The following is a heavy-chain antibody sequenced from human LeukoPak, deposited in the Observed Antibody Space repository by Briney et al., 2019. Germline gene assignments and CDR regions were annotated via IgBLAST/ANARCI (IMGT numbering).Heavy chain of an antibody. CDR3: ARANSGYDYGFRVNWFDP. Sequence: ASVKVSCKASGYTFTSYDTNWVRQATGQGLEWMGWMNPNSGNTGYAQKFQGRVTMTRNTSISTAYMELSSLRSEDTAVYYCARANSGYDYGFRVNWFDPWGQGTLVTVSS. V-gene: IGHV1-8*01. D-gene: IGHD5-12*01. CDR2: MNPNSGNT. CDR1: GYTFTSYD. J-gene: IGHJ5*02.